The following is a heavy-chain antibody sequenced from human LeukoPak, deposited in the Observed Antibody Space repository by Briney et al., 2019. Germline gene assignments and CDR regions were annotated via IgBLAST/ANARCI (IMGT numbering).Heavy chain of an antibody. CDR2: ISSNGGST. V-gene: IGHV3-64D*06. D-gene: IGHD1-26*01. CDR3: ARGANYVLDV. J-gene: IGHJ6*02. Sequence: PGGSLRLSCSASGFTFSSYAMHWVRQAPGKGLEYVSAISSNGGSTYYADSVKGRFTISRDNSKNTLYLQMSSLRAEYTAVYYCARGANYVLDVWGQGTTVTVSS. CDR1: GFTFSSYA.